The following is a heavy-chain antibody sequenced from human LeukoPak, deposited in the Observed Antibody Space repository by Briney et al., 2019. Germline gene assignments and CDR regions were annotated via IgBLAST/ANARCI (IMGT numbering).Heavy chain of an antibody. D-gene: IGHD2-2*01. CDR2: IIPILGIA. CDR1: GGTFSSYA. Sequence: GSSVKVSCKASGGTFSSYAISWVRQAPGPGLEWMGRIIPILGIANYAQKFQGRVTITADKSTSTAYMELSSLRSEDTAVYHCASCSSTSANWFDPWGQGTLATVSS. J-gene: IGHJ5*02. CDR3: ASCSSTSANWFDP. V-gene: IGHV1-69*04.